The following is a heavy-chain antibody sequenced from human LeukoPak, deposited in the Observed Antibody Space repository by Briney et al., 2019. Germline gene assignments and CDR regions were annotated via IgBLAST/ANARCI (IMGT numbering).Heavy chain of an antibody. CDR2: IYHSGST. V-gene: IGHV4-4*02. J-gene: IGHJ4*02. CDR3: ARASHDYGDYSHFDY. D-gene: IGHD4-17*01. Sequence: PSETLSLTCAVSGGSISSRNWWSWVRQPPGKGLEWIGEIYHSGSTNYNPSLKTRVTISVDKSKNQFSLKLSSVTAADTAVHYCARASHDYGDYSHFDYWGQGTLVTVSS. CDR1: GGSISSRNW.